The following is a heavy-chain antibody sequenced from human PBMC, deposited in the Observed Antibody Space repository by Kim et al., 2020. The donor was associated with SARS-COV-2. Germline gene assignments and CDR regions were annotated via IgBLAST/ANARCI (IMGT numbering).Heavy chain of an antibody. CDR1: GGSISSYY. V-gene: IGHV4-59*08. Sequence: SETLSLTCTVSGGSISSYYWSWIRQPPGKGLEWIGYIYYSGSINYNPSLKSRVTISVDTSKNHFSLKLSSVTAADTAVYYCARYGAGGMRGFDYWGQGTLVTVST. CDR3: ARYGAGGMRGFDY. CDR2: IYYSGSI. D-gene: IGHD6-13*01. J-gene: IGHJ4*02.